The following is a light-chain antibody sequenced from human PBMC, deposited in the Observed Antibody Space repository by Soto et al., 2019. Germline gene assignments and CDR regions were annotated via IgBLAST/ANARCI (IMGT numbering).Light chain of an antibody. CDR2: DVS. CDR1: SSDVGGYNY. CDR3: NSYTTSNTRPTV. Sequence: SALTQPASVSGSPGQSITISCTGTSSDVGGYNYVSWYQQHPGKAPKFMIYDVSNRPSGVSTRFSGSKSGNTASLTISGLQAEDEADYYCNSYTTSNTRPTVFGTG. J-gene: IGLJ1*01. V-gene: IGLV2-14*01.